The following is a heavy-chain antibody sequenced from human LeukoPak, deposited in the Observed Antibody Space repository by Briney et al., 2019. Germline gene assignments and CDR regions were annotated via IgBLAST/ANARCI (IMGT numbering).Heavy chain of an antibody. CDR3: AREVAVAGTGEYYYYYYYMDV. D-gene: IGHD6-19*01. CDR1: GYTFTGYY. V-gene: IGHV7-4-1*02. J-gene: IGHJ6*03. Sequence: ASVKVSCKASGYTFTGYYMHWVRQAPGQGLEWMGWINTNTGNPTYAQGFTGRFVFSLDTSVSTAYLQISSLKAEDTAVYYCAREVAVAGTGEYYYYYYYMDVWGKGTTVTVSS. CDR2: INTNTGNP.